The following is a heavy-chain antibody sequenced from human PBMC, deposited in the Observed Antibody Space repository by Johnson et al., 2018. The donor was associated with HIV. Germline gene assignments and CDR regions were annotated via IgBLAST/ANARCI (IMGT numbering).Heavy chain of an antibody. CDR2: ISYDGNSK. CDR3: SRLPTGYSRDGFDI. V-gene: IGHV3-30*04. Sequence: QVHLVESGGGVVQPGTSLRLSCAASGFTFSYYAIFWVRQAPGKGLEWVGVISYDGNSKYYGDSVKGRFTISRDNSKNTLYLQMNSLRAGDTAVYYCSRLPTGYSRDGFDIWGQGTMVTVSS. CDR1: GFTFSYYA. D-gene: IGHD5-18*01. J-gene: IGHJ3*02.